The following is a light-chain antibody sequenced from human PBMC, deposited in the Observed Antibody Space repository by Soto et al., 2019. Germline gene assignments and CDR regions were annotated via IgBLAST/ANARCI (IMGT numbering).Light chain of an antibody. CDR3: QKHNSARVT. CDR2: AAS. J-gene: IGKJ3*01. CDR1: QGISNY. V-gene: IGKV1-27*01. Sequence: DIQRTQSPSSLSSSVGDRVTITCRASQGISNYVAWYQQKPGKVPKLLIYAASTLQLGIPSRFSGSGSGTDFTLTISSLQPEDVATYYCQKHNSARVTFGPGTKVHIQ.